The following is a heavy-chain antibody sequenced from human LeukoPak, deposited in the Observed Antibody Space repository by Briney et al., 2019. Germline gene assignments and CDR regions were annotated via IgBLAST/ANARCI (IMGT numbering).Heavy chain of an antibody. CDR1: GGTFSSYA. Sequence: ASVKVSCKASGGTFSSYAISWVRQAPGQGLEWMGWISAYNGNTNYAQKLQGRVTMTTDTSTSTAYMELRSLRSDDTAVYYCARGPFPVVAASPYNWFDPWGQGTLVTVSS. V-gene: IGHV1-18*01. CDR2: ISAYNGNT. J-gene: IGHJ5*02. CDR3: ARGPFPVVAASPYNWFDP. D-gene: IGHD2-15*01.